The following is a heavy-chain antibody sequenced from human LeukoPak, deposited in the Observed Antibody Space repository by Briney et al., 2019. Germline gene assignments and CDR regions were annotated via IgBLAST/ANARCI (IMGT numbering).Heavy chain of an antibody. Sequence: ASVKVSCKASGYTFTSYDINWVRQATGQGLEWMGWMNPNSGNTGYAQKFQGRVTITRNTSISTAYMELSSLRSEDTAVYYCARDRRPYYFDYWGQGTLVTVSS. V-gene: IGHV1-8*03. J-gene: IGHJ4*02. CDR3: ARDRRPYYFDY. CDR1: GYTFTSYD. CDR2: MNPNSGNT.